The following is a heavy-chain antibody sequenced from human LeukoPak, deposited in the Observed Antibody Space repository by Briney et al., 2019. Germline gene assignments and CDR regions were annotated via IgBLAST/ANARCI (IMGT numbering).Heavy chain of an antibody. D-gene: IGHD6-19*01. J-gene: IGHJ4*02. Sequence: VSVKVSCKASGYSFTSYYIHWVRQAPGQGLEWMGIINPSDGSTSYAQKFQGRVTMTRDTSPTTAYMELSSLRFEDTAVYYCARAAVAGTEEGVSLDYWGQGTLVTVSS. CDR1: GYSFTSYY. V-gene: IGHV1-46*01. CDR2: INPSDGST. CDR3: ARAAVAGTEEGVSLDY.